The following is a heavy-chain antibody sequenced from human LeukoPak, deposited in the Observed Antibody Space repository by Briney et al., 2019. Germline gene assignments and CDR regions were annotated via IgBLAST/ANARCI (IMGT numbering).Heavy chain of an antibody. CDR3: ARGYWNFDY. CDR1: GFTFSSYS. V-gene: IGHV3-21*01. CDR2: ISSSSGYI. D-gene: IGHD2-21*01. J-gene: IGHJ4*02. Sequence: GGSLRLSCAASGFTFSSYSMNWVRQAPGKGLEWVSSISSSSGYIYYADSVRGRFTISRDNAKNSLFLQMNSLRVEDTAVYYCARGYWNFDYWGQGTLVTVSS.